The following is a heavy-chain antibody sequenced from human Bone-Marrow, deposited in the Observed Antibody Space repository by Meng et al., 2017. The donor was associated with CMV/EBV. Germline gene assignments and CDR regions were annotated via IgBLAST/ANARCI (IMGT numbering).Heavy chain of an antibody. D-gene: IGHD6-19*01. CDR1: GFTFSSYA. CDR2: ISGSGGST. V-gene: IGHV3-23*01. Sequence: GESLKISCAASGFTFSSYAMSWVRQAPGKGLEWVSAISGSGGSTYYADSVKGRFTISRDNAKNSMYLQMNMMRAEGTAVYYCAPDSSGWVDVDYWGQGTLVTVSS. CDR3: APDSSGWVDVDY. J-gene: IGHJ4*02.